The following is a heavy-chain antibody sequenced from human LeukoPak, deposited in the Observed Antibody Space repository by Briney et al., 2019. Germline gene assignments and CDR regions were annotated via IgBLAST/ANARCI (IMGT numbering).Heavy chain of an antibody. Sequence: PGGSLRLSCAASGFTFDDYTMHWVRQAPGKGLEWVSLISWDGGSTYYADSVKGRFTISRDNSKNSLYLQMNSLRAEDTAVYYCARERGVATGAFDIWGQGTMVTVSS. D-gene: IGHD1-26*01. CDR3: ARERGVATGAFDI. J-gene: IGHJ3*02. V-gene: IGHV3-43*01. CDR1: GFTFDDYT. CDR2: ISWDGGST.